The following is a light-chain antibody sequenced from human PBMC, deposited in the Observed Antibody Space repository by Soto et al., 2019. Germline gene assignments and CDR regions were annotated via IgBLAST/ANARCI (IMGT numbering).Light chain of an antibody. CDR2: DAS. V-gene: IGKV1-33*01. Sequence: DIQMPQAPSSLSASVGDIVTITCQASQNINNYLNWYQQKPGRAPKLLIYDASNLETGVPSRFSGSGSGTDFTLTISSLQPEDIATYYCQQYDNLPLTFGGGTKVDIK. CDR1: QNINNY. J-gene: IGKJ4*01. CDR3: QQYDNLPLT.